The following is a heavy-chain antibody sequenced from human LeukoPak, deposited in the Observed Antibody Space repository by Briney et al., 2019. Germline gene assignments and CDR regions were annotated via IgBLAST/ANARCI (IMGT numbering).Heavy chain of an antibody. Sequence: ASVKVSCKASGGTFSSYAISWARQAPGQGLEWMGRIIPIFGTANYAQKFQGRVTITTDESTSTAYMELSRLRSEDTAVYYCASGNRWLHFDYWGQGTLVTVSP. CDR3: ASGNRWLHFDY. CDR1: GGTFSSYA. CDR2: IIPIFGTA. V-gene: IGHV1-69*05. D-gene: IGHD6-19*01. J-gene: IGHJ4*02.